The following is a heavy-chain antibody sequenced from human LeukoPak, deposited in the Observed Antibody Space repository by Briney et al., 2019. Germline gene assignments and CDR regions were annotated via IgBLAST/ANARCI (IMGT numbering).Heavy chain of an antibody. CDR1: GVSISSSSYY. J-gene: IGHJ4*02. CDR3: ARGIDY. CDR2: IYYSGST. Sequence: SETLSLTCSVSGVSISSSSYYWGWIRQPPGKGLEWIGSIYYSGSTYYNPSLKSRVTISVDTSTNQFSLKLSSVTAADTAVYYCARGIDYWGQGTLVTVSS. V-gene: IGHV4-39*01.